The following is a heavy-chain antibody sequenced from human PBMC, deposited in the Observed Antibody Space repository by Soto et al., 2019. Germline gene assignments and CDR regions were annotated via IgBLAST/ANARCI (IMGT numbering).Heavy chain of an antibody. V-gene: IGHV1-69*01. CDR2: IIPIFGTA. Sequence: QVQLVQSGAEVKKPGSSVNVSCKASGGTFSRYAISWVRQAPGQGLEWMGGIIPIFGTANYAQKFQGRVTITADESTSTAYMELSRLRSEDTAVYYCARGTPYNTMVRRRTNYGMDVWGQGTTVTVSS. D-gene: IGHD3-10*01. CDR3: ARGTPYNTMVRRRTNYGMDV. CDR1: GGTFSRYA. J-gene: IGHJ6*02.